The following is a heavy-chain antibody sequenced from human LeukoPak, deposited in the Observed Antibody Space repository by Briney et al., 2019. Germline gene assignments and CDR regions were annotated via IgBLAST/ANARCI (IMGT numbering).Heavy chain of an antibody. Sequence: PGGSLRLSCAASGFTFDDYTMHWVRQAPGKGLEWVSLISWDGGSTYYADSVEGRFTISRDNSKNSLYLQMNSLRTEDTALYYCAKAASTSEYYFDYWGQGTLVTVSS. CDR2: ISWDGGST. J-gene: IGHJ4*02. D-gene: IGHD2-2*01. CDR3: AKAASTSEYYFDY. V-gene: IGHV3-43*01. CDR1: GFTFDDYT.